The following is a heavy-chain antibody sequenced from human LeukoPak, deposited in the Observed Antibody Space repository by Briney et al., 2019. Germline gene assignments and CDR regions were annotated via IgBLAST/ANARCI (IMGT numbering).Heavy chain of an antibody. V-gene: IGHV3-33*01. J-gene: IGHJ4*02. Sequence: GGSLRLSCAASGFTFSSYGLHWVRQAPGKGLEWVAVIWYDGSNKYYADSVKGRFTISRDNSKNTLYLQMNSLRAEDTAVYYCASDEEWELAVAGPLGQWGQGTLVTVSS. CDR2: IWYDGSNK. CDR1: GFTFSSYG. D-gene: IGHD6-19*01. CDR3: ASDEEWELAVAGPLGQ.